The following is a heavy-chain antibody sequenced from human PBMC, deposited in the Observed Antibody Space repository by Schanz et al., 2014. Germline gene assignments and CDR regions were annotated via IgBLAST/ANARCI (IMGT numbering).Heavy chain of an antibody. CDR2: IWYDENNK. J-gene: IGHJ5*02. V-gene: IGHV3-33*01. Sequence: QVQLVESGGGVVQFGRSLRLSCVASGFTFSSYGMHWVRQAPGKGLEWVAVIWYDENNKYYADSVKGRFTMSRDNSKNTLYLQMNSLRAEDTAVDYCARDLEGYDGGGGGFDPWGQGTLVTVSS. D-gene: IGHD2-21*01. CDR1: GFTFSSYG. CDR3: ARDLEGYDGGGGGFDP.